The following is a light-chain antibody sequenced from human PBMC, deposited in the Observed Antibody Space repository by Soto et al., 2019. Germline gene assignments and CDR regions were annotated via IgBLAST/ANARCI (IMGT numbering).Light chain of an antibody. CDR3: YSYAGSNTYV. V-gene: IGLV2-23*01. J-gene: IGLJ1*01. CDR2: EGS. CDR1: SSDVGSYDL. Sequence: QSVLTQPASVSGSPGQSITISCTGTSSDVGSYDLVSWYQQHPGKAPKLMIYEGSKRPSGVSNRFSGSKSGNTASLTISGLQAEDEADYYCYSYAGSNTYVFGTGTKLTVL.